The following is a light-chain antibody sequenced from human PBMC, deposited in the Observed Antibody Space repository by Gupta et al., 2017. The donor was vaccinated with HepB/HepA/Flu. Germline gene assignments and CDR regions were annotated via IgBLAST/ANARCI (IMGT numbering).Light chain of an antibody. J-gene: IGLJ2*01. CDR3: QAWDSSTVV. CDR2: QDN. Sequence: SYELTQPPSVSVSPGQTARITCSGDKLGDKYACWYQQKPGQSTVMVIYQDNKRPSGIPERFSGSNSGNTATLTISGTQAMDEADYYCQAWDSSTVVFGGGTKLTVL. V-gene: IGLV3-1*01. CDR1: KLGDKY.